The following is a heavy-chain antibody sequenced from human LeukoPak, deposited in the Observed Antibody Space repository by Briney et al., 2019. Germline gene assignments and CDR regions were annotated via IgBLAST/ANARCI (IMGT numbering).Heavy chain of an antibody. CDR1: GGSISSYY. CDR2: IYYSGST. Sequence: SETLSLTCTVSGGSISSYYWSWIRQPPGKGLEWIGYIYYSGSTNYNPSLKSRVTISVDTSKNQFSLKLSSVTAADTAVYYCARRVVPAAINKDYYFDYWGQGTLVTVSS. V-gene: IGHV4-59*01. J-gene: IGHJ4*02. CDR3: ARRVVPAAINKDYYFDY. D-gene: IGHD2-2*02.